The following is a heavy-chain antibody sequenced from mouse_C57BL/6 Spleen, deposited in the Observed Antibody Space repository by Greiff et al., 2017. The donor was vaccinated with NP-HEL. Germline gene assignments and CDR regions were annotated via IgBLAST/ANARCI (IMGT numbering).Heavy chain of an antibody. D-gene: IGHD2-14*01. CDR2: INPSSGYT. V-gene: IGHV1-7*01. CDR1: GYTFTSYW. J-gene: IGHJ4*01. Sequence: VQLQQSGAELAKPGASVKLSCKASGYTFTSYWMHWVKQRPGQGLEWIGYINPSSGYTKYNQKFKDKATLTADKSSSTAYMQLSSLTYEDSAVYYGDRQAYDRNYAMDYWGQGTSGTVSS. CDR3: DRQAYDRNYAMDY.